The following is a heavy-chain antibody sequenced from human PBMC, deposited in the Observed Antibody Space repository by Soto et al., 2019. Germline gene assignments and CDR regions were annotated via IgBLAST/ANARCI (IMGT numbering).Heavy chain of an antibody. CDR3: ARQGSY. Sequence: QLQLQESGPGLVKPSETLSLTCTVSGVSISDTSYYWGWIRQPPGKGLDWIGTIYFNGNTFYNPSLKSRLTISVDTSSNQFSLRLTSVTAADTAVYYCARQGSYWGQGTLVAGSS. CDR1: GVSISDTSYY. J-gene: IGHJ4*02. V-gene: IGHV4-39*01. CDR2: IYFNGNT.